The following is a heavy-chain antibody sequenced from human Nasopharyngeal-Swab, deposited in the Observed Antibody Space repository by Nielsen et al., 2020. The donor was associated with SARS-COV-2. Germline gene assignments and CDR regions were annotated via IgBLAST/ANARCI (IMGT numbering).Heavy chain of an antibody. CDR1: GFTFSSYT. J-gene: IGHJ6*02. CDR2: FSSSGTYI. CDR3: ARDYGIGAYFYYGMDV. V-gene: IGHV3-21*01. Sequence: GESLKISCAASGFTFSSYTVNWVRQAPGKGLEWVSPFSSSGTYIYYADSVKGRFTISRDNAKNSLYLQMDSLRADDTAVYYCARDYGIGAYFYYGMDVWGQGTTVTVSS. D-gene: IGHD3-10*01.